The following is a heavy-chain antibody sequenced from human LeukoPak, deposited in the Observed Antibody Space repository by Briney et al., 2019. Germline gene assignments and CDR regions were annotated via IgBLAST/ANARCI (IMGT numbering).Heavy chain of an antibody. CDR1: GGTFSSYA. D-gene: IGHD6-13*01. CDR3: ARDQYSSSWTSSYYYYGMDV. J-gene: IGHJ6*02. CDR2: ISAYNGNT. Sequence: ASVKVSCKASGGTFSSYAISWVRQAPGQGLEWMGWISAYNGNTNYAQKLQGRVTMTTDTSTSTAYMELRSLRSDDTAVYYCARDQYSSSWTSSYYYYGMDVWGQGTTVTVSS. V-gene: IGHV1-18*01.